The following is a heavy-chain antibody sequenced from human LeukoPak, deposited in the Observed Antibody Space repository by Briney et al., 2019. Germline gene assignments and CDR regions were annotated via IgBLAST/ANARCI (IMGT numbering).Heavy chain of an antibody. CDR3: AKSAEPCSSTSCYLDYFDY. Sequence: PGGSLRLSCAASGFTFGSYAMSWVRQAPGKGLEWVSAISGSGGSTYYADSVKGRFTISRDNSKNTLYLQMNSLRAEDTAVYYCAKSAEPCSSTSCYLDYFDYWGQGTLVTVSS. J-gene: IGHJ4*02. V-gene: IGHV3-23*01. CDR1: GFTFGSYA. D-gene: IGHD2-2*01. CDR2: ISGSGGST.